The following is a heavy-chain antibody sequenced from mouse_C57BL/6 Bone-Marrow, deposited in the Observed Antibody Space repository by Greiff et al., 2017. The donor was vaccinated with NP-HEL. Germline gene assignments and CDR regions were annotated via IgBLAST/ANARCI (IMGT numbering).Heavy chain of an antibody. CDR1: GYTFTSYW. J-gene: IGHJ2*01. CDR3: ARGDSSAPFDY. D-gene: IGHD3-2*02. V-gene: IGHV1-55*01. Sequence: QVHVKQPGAELVKPGASVKMSCKASGYTFTSYWITWVKQRPGQGLEWIGDIYPGSGSTNYNEKFKSKATLTVDTSSSTAYMQLSSLTSEDSAVYYCARGDSSAPFDYWGQGTTLTVSS. CDR2: IYPGSGST.